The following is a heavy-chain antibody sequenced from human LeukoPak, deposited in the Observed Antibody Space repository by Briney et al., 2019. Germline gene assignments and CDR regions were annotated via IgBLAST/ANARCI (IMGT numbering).Heavy chain of an antibody. J-gene: IGHJ4*02. Sequence: SETLSLTCAVYGGSFSGYYWSWIRQPPGKGLEWIGEINHSGSTNYNPSLKSRVTISVDTSKNQFSLKLSSVTAAGTAVYYCAREAPLGIADWGQGTLVTVSS. CDR1: GGSFSGYY. CDR2: INHSGST. D-gene: IGHD2-2*03. V-gene: IGHV4-34*01. CDR3: AREAPLGIAD.